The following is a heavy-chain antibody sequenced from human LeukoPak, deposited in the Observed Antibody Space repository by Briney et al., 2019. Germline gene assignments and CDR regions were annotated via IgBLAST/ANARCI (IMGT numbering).Heavy chain of an antibody. CDR2: ISSGSTI. CDR3: ARDSIAVAGAPFDY. D-gene: IGHD6-19*01. Sequence: PGGSLRLSCAASGFTFSSYEMNWVRQAPGKGLEWVSYISSGSTIYDADSVKGRFTISRDNAKNSLYLQMNSLRAEDTAVYYCARDSIAVAGAPFDYWGQGTLVTVSS. J-gene: IGHJ4*02. CDR1: GFTFSSYE. V-gene: IGHV3-48*03.